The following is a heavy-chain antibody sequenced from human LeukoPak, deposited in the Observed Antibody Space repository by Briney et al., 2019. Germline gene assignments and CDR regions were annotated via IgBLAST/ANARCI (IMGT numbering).Heavy chain of an antibody. Sequence: ASVKVSCKASGHTFTSYDINWVRQATGQGLEWMGWMNPNSGNTGYAQKFQGRVTITRNTSISTAYMELSSLRSEDTAVYYCARGVTIFGVVISHYYYYMDVWGKGTTVTVSS. V-gene: IGHV1-8*03. D-gene: IGHD3-3*01. J-gene: IGHJ6*03. CDR2: MNPNSGNT. CDR1: GHTFTSYD. CDR3: ARGVTIFGVVISHYYYYMDV.